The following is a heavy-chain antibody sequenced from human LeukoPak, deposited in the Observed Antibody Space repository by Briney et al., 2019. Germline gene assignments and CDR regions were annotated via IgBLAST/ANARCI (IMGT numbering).Heavy chain of an antibody. Sequence: GGSLSLSCATYGFPFSDFSMTWVRQAPGKGLEWISTTNSGGTTTYYAESVKGRFTISRDNFKNALYLQMSSLRVEGTAIYYCAKQSYARSLGEGGPGTLVTVSS. CDR1: GFPFSDFS. V-gene: IGHV3-23*01. D-gene: IGHD3-10*02. CDR3: AKQSYARSLGE. CDR2: TNSGGTTT. J-gene: IGHJ4*02.